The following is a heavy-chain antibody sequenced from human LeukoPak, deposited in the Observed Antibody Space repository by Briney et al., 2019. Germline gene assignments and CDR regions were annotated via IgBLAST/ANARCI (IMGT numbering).Heavy chain of an antibody. D-gene: IGHD3-10*01. J-gene: IGHJ5*02. CDR3: ARDMVRGRGWFDP. CDR2: IYHSGST. CDR1: GYSISRGYY. V-gene: IGHV4-38-2*02. Sequence: SETLSLTCAVSGYSISRGYYWGWIRQPPGKGLEWIGSIYHSGSTYCNPSLKSRVTISVDTSKNQFSLKLSSVTAADTAVYYCARDMVRGRGWFDPWGQGTLVTVSS.